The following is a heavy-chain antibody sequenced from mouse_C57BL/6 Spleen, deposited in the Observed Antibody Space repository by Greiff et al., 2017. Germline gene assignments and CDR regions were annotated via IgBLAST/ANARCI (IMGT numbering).Heavy chain of an antibody. Sequence: EVNVVQSGGGLVQPKGSLKLSCAASGFSFNTYAMHWVRQAPGQGLEWVARIRSKSNSYATYYADSVKDRFTISRDDSESMLYLQMNDLKTEDTARYYCLRQRGSNYGFDYWGQGTTLTVSS. CDR2: IRSKSNSYAT. J-gene: IGHJ2*01. D-gene: IGHD2-5*01. CDR1: GFSFNTYA. V-gene: IGHV10-1*01. CDR3: LRQRGSNYGFDY.